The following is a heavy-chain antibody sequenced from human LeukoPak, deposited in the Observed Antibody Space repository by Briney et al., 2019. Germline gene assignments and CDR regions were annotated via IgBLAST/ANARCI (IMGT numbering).Heavy chain of an antibody. CDR1: GASISNYH. CDR3: ARHDYGRNSPRAYFDH. D-gene: IGHD4-23*01. V-gene: IGHV4-59*01. J-gene: IGHJ4*02. Sequence: PWETLSLTCRVSGASISNYHWSWIRQPPGKGLEWIGYIYYSGSPNYNPSLKSRVTMSVDVSKNQFSLKLTSVTAADTAVYYCARHDYGRNSPRAYFDHWGQGTLVTVSS. CDR2: IYYSGSP.